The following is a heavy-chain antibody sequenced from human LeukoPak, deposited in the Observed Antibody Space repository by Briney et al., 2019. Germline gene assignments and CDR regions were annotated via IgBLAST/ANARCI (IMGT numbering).Heavy chain of an antibody. CDR1: GFDLSTYE. J-gene: IGHJ5*02. CDR3: ARGDPHADL. V-gene: IGHV3-48*03. CDR2: ITISGHTK. Sequence: GGSLRLSCAASGFDLSTYEMNRVRQAPGKGLEWIADITISGHTKNYADSAKGRFTISRDNARTSLYLQMNSLRVEDTGVYYCARGDPHADLWGQGTLVTVSS.